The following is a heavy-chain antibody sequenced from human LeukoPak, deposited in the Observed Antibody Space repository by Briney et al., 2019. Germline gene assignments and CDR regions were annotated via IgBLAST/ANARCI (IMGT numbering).Heavy chain of an antibody. V-gene: IGHV1-2*02. Sequence: GASVKVSCKASGYTFTGYYMHWVRQAPGQGLEWMGWINPNSGGTDYAQKLQGRVTMTTDTSTSTAYMELRSLRSDDTAVYYCARGAYRYDFLFDHWGQGTLVTVSS. CDR3: ARGAYRYDFLFDH. CDR1: GYTFTGYY. D-gene: IGHD5-18*01. CDR2: INPNSGGT. J-gene: IGHJ4*02.